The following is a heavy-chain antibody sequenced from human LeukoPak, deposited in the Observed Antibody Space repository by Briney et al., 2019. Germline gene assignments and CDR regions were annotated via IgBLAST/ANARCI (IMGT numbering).Heavy chain of an antibody. V-gene: IGHV4-39*01. D-gene: IGHD3-3*01. J-gene: IGHJ4*02. CDR2: IYYSGSP. CDR3: ATWRTAKTDY. Sequence: SETLSLTCTVSGGSLSNNYYYWAWIRQPPGKGLECIGSIYYSGSPYYNPSLKSRVTISVDTSKNQFSLRLSSVTAADTAVYYCATWRTAKTDYWGQGTLVTVSS. CDR1: GGSLSNNYYY.